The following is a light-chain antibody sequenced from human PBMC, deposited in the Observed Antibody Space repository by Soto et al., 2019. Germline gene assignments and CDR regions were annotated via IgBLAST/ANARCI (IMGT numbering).Light chain of an antibody. Sequence: DIQMTQSPSTLSASVGDRVTITCRASQSISSWLAWYQQKPGKAPKLLIYKASSLESGVPSRFSGSGSGTEFTLIISSLQPDDFATYYCQQYNSPFTFGGGTKVEIK. CDR2: KAS. J-gene: IGKJ4*01. V-gene: IGKV1-5*03. CDR1: QSISSW. CDR3: QQYNSPFT.